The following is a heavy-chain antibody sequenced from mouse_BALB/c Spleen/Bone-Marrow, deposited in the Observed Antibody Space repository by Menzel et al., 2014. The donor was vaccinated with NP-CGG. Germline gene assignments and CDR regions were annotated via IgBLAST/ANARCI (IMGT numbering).Heavy chain of an antibody. CDR3: TRLHYYGYSAY. CDR2: INPDSSTI. CDR1: GFDFSRFW. V-gene: IGHV4-1*02. J-gene: IGHJ3*01. Sequence: EVKVIESGGGLVQPGGSLKLSCAASGFDFSRFWMSWVRQAPGNGLEWIGEINPDSSTINYTPSLKDKFIISRVNAKNTLYLQKSKVRSEDTALYYCTRLHYYGYSAYWGQGTLVTVST. D-gene: IGHD1-2*01.